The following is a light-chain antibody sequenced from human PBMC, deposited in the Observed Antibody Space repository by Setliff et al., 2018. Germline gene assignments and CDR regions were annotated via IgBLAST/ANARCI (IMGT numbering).Light chain of an antibody. J-gene: IGLJ1*01. V-gene: IGLV2-11*01. Sequence: QSVLTQPRSVSGSPGQSVTISCTGTSSDVGGYNYVSWYQQYPGKAPKLMIYDVSKRPSGVPDRFSGSKSGNTASLTVSGLRAEDEADYYCTAYAGSSNFVFGTGTKVTVL. CDR1: SSDVGGYNY. CDR3: TAYAGSSNFV. CDR2: DVS.